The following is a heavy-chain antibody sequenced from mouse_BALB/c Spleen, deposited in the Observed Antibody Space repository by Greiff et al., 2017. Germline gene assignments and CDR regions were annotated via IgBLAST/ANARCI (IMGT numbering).Heavy chain of an antibody. D-gene: IGHD1-1*01. V-gene: IGHV5-17*02. Sequence: EVMLVESGGGLVQPGGSRKLSCAASGFTFSSFGMHWVRQAPEKGLEWVAYISSGSSTIYYADTVKGRFTISRDNPKNTLFLQMTSLRSEDTAMYYCARPGSRYYFDYWGQGTTLTVSS. J-gene: IGHJ2*01. CDR1: GFTFSSFG. CDR3: ARPGSRYYFDY. CDR2: ISSGSSTI.